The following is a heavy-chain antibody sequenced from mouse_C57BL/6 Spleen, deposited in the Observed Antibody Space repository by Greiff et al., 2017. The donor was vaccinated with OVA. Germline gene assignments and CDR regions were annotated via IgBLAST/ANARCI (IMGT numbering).Heavy chain of an antibody. J-gene: IGHJ4*01. CDR3: ARLELGQAMDY. CDR2: ISSGSSTI. V-gene: IGHV5-17*01. Sequence: EVKLVESGGGLVKPGGSLKLSCAASGFTFSDSGMHWVRQAPEKGLAWVAYISSGSSTIYYADTVKGRFTISRDNAKNTLFLQMTSLRSEDTAMYYCARLELGQAMDYGGQGTSVTVSS. D-gene: IGHD4-1*01. CDR1: GFTFSDSG.